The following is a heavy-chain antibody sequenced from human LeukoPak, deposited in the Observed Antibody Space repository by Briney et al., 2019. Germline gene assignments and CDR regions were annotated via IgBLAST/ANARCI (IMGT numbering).Heavy chain of an antibody. CDR3: ARIGIAAAIWFDP. D-gene: IGHD6-13*01. V-gene: IGHV5-51*01. Sequence: GESLKISCKGSGYSFTSYCICWVRQMPGKGLEWMGIIYPGDSDTRYSPSFQGQVTISADKYISTAYLQWSSLKASDTAMYYCARIGIAAAIWFDPWGQGTLVTVSS. CDR2: IYPGDSDT. CDR1: GYSFTSYC. J-gene: IGHJ5*02.